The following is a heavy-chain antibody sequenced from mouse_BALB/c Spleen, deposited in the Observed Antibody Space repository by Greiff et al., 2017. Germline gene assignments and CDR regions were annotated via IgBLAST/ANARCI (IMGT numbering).Heavy chain of an antibody. D-gene: IGHD2-1*01. CDR2: IYPGSGNT. J-gene: IGHJ1*01. CDR1: GYTFTDYY. V-gene: IGHV1-77*01. CDR3: AMSKVYYGNYEGYFDV. Sequence: VQLQESGAELARPGASVKLSCKASGYTFTDYYINWVKQRTGQGLEWIGEIYPGSGNTYYNEKFKGKATLTADKSSSTAYMQLSSLTSEDSAVYFCAMSKVYYGNYEGYFDVWGAGTTVTVSS.